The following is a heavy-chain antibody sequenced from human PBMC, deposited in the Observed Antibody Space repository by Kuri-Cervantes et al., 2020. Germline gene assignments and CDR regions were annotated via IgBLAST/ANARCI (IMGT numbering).Heavy chain of an antibody. V-gene: IGHV3-7*01. D-gene: IGHD4-11*01. CDR2: IKQDGSEK. J-gene: IGHJ6*03. CDR3: ARVEATTNYCYYMDV. CDR1: GFTFSSYW. Sequence: GESLKISCAASGFTFSSYWMSWVRQAPGKGLEWVANIKQDGSEKYYVDSVKGRFTISRDNAKNSLYLQMNSLRAEDTAVYYCARVEATTNYCYYMDVWGKGTTVTVSS.